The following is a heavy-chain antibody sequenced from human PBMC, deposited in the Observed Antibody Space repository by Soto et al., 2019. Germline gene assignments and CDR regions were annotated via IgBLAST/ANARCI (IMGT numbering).Heavy chain of an antibody. J-gene: IGHJ4*02. CDR2: INTDGSTT. Sequence: VQLVESGGGLVQPGGSLRLSCAASGLSFSIYWMHWVRQAPGKGLEWVSRINTDGSTTNYADSVKGRFTISRDNAKNTLYLQMNSLRAEDTAVYYCARPYAGTYHSDHWGQGTLVTVSS. D-gene: IGHD1-26*01. CDR1: GLSFSIYW. V-gene: IGHV3-74*01. CDR3: ARPYAGTYHSDH.